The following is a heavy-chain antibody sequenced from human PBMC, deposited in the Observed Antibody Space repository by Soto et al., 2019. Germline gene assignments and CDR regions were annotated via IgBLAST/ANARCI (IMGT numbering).Heavy chain of an antibody. CDR3: ARPGAPTDTVVYDF. J-gene: IGHJ4*02. CDR2: IYPGDSET. CDR1: GYSFANYW. D-gene: IGHD5-18*01. V-gene: IGHV5-51*01. Sequence: LGESLKISCKASGYSFANYWIDWVCQKPGKGLEWMGVIYPGDSETTYSPSFEGQVIISVDRSRGTAFLEWSSLKASDTAMYYCARPGAPTDTVVYDFWGQGTQVTVSS.